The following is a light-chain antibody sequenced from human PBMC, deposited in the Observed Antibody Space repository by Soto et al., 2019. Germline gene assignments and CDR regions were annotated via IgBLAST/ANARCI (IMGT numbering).Light chain of an antibody. CDR1: SGSIASND. CDR3: QSYDSSTVV. Sequence: NFMLTQPHSVSESPGKTVTISCTRSSGSIASNDVQWYQQRPGSAPTTVISENNQRPSGVPDRFSGSTGGSSNSASLTISGIQTEEEADYYCQSYDSSTVVFGGGTKVTVL. V-gene: IGLV6-57*04. CDR2: ENN. J-gene: IGLJ2*01.